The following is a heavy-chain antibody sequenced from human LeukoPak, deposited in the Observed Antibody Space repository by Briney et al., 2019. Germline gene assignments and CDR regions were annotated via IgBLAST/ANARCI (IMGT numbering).Heavy chain of an antibody. J-gene: IGHJ4*02. CDR2: INPNSGGT. Sequence: ASVKVSCKASGYTFTDYYMHWVRQAPGQGLEWMGWINPNSGGTNYAQKFQGRVTMTRDTSISAAYMELSRLRSDDTAVYYCARDLRYPGVPSWPTRVYYWGQGTLVTVSS. CDR3: ARDLRYPGVPSWPTRVYY. V-gene: IGHV1-2*02. CDR1: GYTFTDYY. D-gene: IGHD2-8*01.